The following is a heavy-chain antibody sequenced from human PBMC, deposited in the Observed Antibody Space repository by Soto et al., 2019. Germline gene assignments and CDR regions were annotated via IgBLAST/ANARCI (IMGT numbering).Heavy chain of an antibody. CDR2: MNPNSGNT. CDR1: GYTFTSYD. D-gene: IGHD6-13*01. V-gene: IGHV1-8*01. J-gene: IGHJ5*02. Sequence: QVQLVQSGAEVKKPGASVKVSCKASGYTFTSYDINWVRQATGQGLEWMGWMNPNSGNTGYAQKFQGRVTMTRNTSISTAYMELSSLRSEDSAVYFCARERSAAGTGWFDPWGQGTLVTVSS. CDR3: ARERSAAGTGWFDP.